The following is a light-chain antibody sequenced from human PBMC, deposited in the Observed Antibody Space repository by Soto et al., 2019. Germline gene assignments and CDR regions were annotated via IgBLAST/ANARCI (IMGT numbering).Light chain of an antibody. CDR1: QSVSSY. CDR3: QQRSNWLT. V-gene: IGKV3-11*01. Sequence: IVLTQSPATLSWSPGERATLSCRASQSVSSYLAWYQQKPDQAPRLLIYDASNRATGIPARFSGSGSGTDFTLTFSSLEPEDFAVYYCQQRSNWLTFGGGTKVDIK. J-gene: IGKJ4*01. CDR2: DAS.